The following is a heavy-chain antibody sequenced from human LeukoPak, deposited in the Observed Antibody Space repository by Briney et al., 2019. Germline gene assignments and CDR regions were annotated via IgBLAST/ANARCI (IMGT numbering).Heavy chain of an antibody. Sequence: GGSLRLSCAASGFTFSSYSMNWVRQAPGKGLEWVSYISSSSSTIYYADSVKGRFTISRDNAKNSLYLQMNSLRAEDTAVYYCARDSNYYDSSGYFFYWGQGTLVTVSS. J-gene: IGHJ4*02. V-gene: IGHV3-48*01. CDR3: ARDSNYYDSSGYFFY. CDR1: GFTFSSYS. CDR2: ISSSSSTI. D-gene: IGHD3-22*01.